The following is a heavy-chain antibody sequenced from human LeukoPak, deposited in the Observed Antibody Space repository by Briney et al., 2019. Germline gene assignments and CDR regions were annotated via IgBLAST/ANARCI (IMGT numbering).Heavy chain of an antibody. D-gene: IGHD6-25*01. CDR3: ARDSAYSSDWPDAFDV. Sequence: GASVKVSCKASGGTFSSYAISWVRQAPGQGLEWMGWISAYNGNTNYAQKLQGRVTMTTDTSTSTAYMELRSLRSDDTAVYYCARDSAYSSDWPDAFDVWGHGTVVTVSS. J-gene: IGHJ3*01. CDR2: ISAYNGNT. V-gene: IGHV1-18*01. CDR1: GGTFSSYA.